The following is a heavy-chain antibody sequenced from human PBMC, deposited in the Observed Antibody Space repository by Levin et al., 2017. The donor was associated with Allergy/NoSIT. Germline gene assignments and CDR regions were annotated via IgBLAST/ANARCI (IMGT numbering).Heavy chain of an antibody. D-gene: IGHD6-19*01. J-gene: IGHJ6*02. V-gene: IGHV3-74*01. Sequence: PGGSLRLSCAASGFTFSSYWMHWVRQAPGKGLVWVSRINSDGSSTSYADSVKGRFTISRDNAKNTLYLQMNSLRAEDTAVYYCAREGTGWLVHFYYYYGMDVWGQGTTVTVSS. CDR3: AREGTGWLVHFYYYYGMDV. CDR1: GFTFSSYW. CDR2: INSDGSST.